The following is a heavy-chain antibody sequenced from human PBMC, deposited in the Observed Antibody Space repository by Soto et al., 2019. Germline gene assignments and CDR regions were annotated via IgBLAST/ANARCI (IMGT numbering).Heavy chain of an antibody. V-gene: IGHV3-30-3*01. D-gene: IGHD3-22*01. CDR1: GFTFSSYA. Sequence: QVQLVESGGGVVQPGRSLRLSCAASGFTFSSYAMHWVRQAPGKGLEWVAVISYDGSNKYYADSVKGRFTISRDNSKNTLYLQMNSLRAEDTAVYYCARGKVVVAPSYFDYWVQGTLVTVSS. J-gene: IGHJ4*02. CDR2: ISYDGSNK. CDR3: ARGKVVVAPSYFDY.